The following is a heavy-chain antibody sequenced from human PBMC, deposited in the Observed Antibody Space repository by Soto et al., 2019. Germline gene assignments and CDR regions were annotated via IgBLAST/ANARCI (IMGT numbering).Heavy chain of an antibody. D-gene: IGHD2-2*01. CDR2: INSDGSST. Sequence: VQLVESGGGLVQPGGSLRLSCAASGFSFSSYWMHWVRHAPGKGLVWVSRINSDGSSTTYADSVKGRFTISRDNAKNTLSPQMFSLTPEDTAVYYCAKGVPAATRYFQHWGQGTLVTVSS. V-gene: IGHV3-74*01. CDR3: AKGVPAATRYFQH. CDR1: GFSFSSYW. J-gene: IGHJ1*01.